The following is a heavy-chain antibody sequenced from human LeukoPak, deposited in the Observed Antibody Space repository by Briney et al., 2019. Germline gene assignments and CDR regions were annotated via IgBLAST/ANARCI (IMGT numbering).Heavy chain of an antibody. D-gene: IGHD3-10*01. Sequence: PGGSLRLSCAASGFTFSDYYMSWIRQAPGKGLEWVSYISSSSYTNYADSVKGRFTISRDNSKTTVFLQMNSLRAEDTAVYYCVKDGSGSYYTYYFDYWGQGTLVTVSS. CDR1: GFTFSDYY. J-gene: IGHJ4*02. V-gene: IGHV3-11*06. CDR3: VKDGSGSYYTYYFDY. CDR2: ISSSSYT.